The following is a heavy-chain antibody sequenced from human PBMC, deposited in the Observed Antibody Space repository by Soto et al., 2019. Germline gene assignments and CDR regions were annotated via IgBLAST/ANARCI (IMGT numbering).Heavy chain of an antibody. D-gene: IGHD5-12*01. CDR3: ARVGDSGYDWGYFDY. J-gene: IGHJ4*02. CDR2: IYHSGST. Sequence: SETLSLTCAVSSGSISSSNWWSWVRQPPGKGLEWIGEIYHSGSTNYNPSLKSRVTISVDKSKNQFSLKLSSVTAADTAVYYCARVGDSGYDWGYFDYWGQGTLVTVSS. V-gene: IGHV4-4*02. CDR1: SGSISSSNW.